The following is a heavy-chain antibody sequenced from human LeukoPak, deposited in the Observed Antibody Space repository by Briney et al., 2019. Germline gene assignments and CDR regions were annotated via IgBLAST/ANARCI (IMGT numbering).Heavy chain of an antibody. J-gene: IGHJ5*02. D-gene: IGHD6-6*01. CDR3: AKKLDSSSGP. V-gene: IGHV3-9*01. Sequence: SLRLSCAASGFSFNNYAMHWVRQAPGKSLEWVSGISWDSGDMDYADSVKGRFTISRDNSKNTLYLQMNSLRAEDTAVYYCAKKLDSSSGPWGQGTLVTVSS. CDR2: ISWDSGDM. CDR1: GFSFNNYA.